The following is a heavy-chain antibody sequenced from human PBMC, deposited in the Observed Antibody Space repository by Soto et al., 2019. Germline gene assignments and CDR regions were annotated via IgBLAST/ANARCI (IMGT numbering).Heavy chain of an antibody. Sequence: SETLSLTCDVSGFSISSGYYWGWIRQPPGKGLEWIGSIYHSGSTYYNPSLKGRVTISVDTSKNQFSLKLSSVTAADTAVYYCARRPYGTDWTGYFDQWGQGXLVTVSS. V-gene: IGHV4-38-2*01. J-gene: IGHJ4*02. CDR3: ARRPYGTDWTGYFDQ. D-gene: IGHD3-9*01. CDR2: IYHSGST. CDR1: GFSISSGYY.